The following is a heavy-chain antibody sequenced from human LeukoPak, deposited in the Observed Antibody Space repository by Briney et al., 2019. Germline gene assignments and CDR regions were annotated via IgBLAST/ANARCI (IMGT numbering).Heavy chain of an antibody. D-gene: IGHD3-16*02. J-gene: IGHJ4*02. CDR3: ARARSEDYVWGSYRSTENFDY. CDR1: GFTFSSYG. Sequence: GGSLRLSCAASGFTFSSYGMSWVRQAPGKGLEWVSDISGSGSSIQYADSVKGRFTISRDNAKNSLYLQMNSLSAEDTAVYYCARARSEDYVWGSYRSTENFDYWGQGTLVTVSS. CDR2: ISGSGSSI. V-gene: IGHV3-48*01.